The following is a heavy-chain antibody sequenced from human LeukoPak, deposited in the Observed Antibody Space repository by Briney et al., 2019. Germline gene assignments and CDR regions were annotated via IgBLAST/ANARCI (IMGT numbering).Heavy chain of an antibody. D-gene: IGHD6-13*01. V-gene: IGHV4-4*07. CDR2: LYSSGDT. Sequence: SETLSLTCIVSGGSISSYYWSWIRQPAGKGLEWIGRLYSSGDTNYNPSLKSRVTMSVDTSKNQFSLKLNSVTAADTAVYYCARVAKYSSSWYWFDPWGQGTLVTVSS. J-gene: IGHJ5*02. CDR1: GGSISSYY. CDR3: ARVAKYSSSWYWFDP.